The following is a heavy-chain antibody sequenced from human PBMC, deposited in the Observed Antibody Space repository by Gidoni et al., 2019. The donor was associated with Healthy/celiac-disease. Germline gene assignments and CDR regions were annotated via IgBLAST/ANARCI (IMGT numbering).Heavy chain of an antibody. Sequence: EVRRWGSGGGVVRPGGSRDPPCAASGFPLVVLGMSWVRQAPGKGLEWVSGINWNGGSTGYADSVKGRFTISRDNAKNSLYLQMNSLRAEDTALYYCARAAWGGYSGYDYAYFDYWGQGTLVTVSS. J-gene: IGHJ4*02. D-gene: IGHD5-12*01. V-gene: IGHV3-20*04. CDR2: INWNGGST. CDR3: ARAAWGGYSGYDYAYFDY. CDR1: GFPLVVLG.